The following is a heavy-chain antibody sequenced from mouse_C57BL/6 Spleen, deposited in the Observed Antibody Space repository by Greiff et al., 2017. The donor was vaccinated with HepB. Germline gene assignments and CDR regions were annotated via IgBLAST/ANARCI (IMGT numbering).Heavy chain of an antibody. D-gene: IGHD2-4*01. Sequence: DVQLQESGPGLVKPSQSLSLPCSVTGYSITSGYYWTWIRQFPGNKLEWMGYIRYDDSNNYNPSLKNRISITRDTAKNQVFMKLNSVTTEDTATYYCARWGDYDEFAYWGQGTLVTVSA. CDR1: GYSITSGYY. CDR2: IRYDDSN. V-gene: IGHV3-6*01. J-gene: IGHJ3*01. CDR3: ARWGDYDEFAY.